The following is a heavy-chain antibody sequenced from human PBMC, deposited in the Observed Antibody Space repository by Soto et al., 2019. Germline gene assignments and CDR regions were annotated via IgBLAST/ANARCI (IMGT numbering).Heavy chain of an antibody. CDR3: ARVERGTATTVVDAFDI. D-gene: IGHD1-1*01. J-gene: IGHJ3*02. V-gene: IGHV4-61*01. CDR2: MSHSGGT. CDR1: GASVSSGSYY. Sequence: PSETLSLTCAVYGASVSSGSYYWGWIRQPPGKGLEWIGEMSHSGGTHFNPSLKSRVTISVDTSKNQFSLKMSSVTAADTALYYCARVERGTATTVVDAFDIWGPGTMVTVSS.